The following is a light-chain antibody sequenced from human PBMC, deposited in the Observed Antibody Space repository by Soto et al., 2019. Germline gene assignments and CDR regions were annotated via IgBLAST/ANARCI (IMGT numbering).Light chain of an antibody. Sequence: EIVLTQSPATLSLSPGERATLSCRASQSLSSYLAWYQQKPGQAPRLLIYDASNRVTGIPARFSGSGSGTDFTLTISSLEPEDFAVYYCQQRSNWLTFGGGTKVEIK. CDR3: QQRSNWLT. CDR2: DAS. CDR1: QSLSSY. V-gene: IGKV3-11*01. J-gene: IGKJ4*01.